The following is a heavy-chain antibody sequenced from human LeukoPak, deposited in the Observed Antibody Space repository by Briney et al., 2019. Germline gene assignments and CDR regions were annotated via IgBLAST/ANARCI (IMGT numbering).Heavy chain of an antibody. D-gene: IGHD1-14*01. Sequence: SVKVSCKASGGTFSSYAISWVRQAPGQGLEWMGGIIPIFSTANYAQKFQGRVTITADESTSTAYMELSSLRSEDTAVYYCARALDHLYYYYGMDVWGQGTTVTVSS. CDR1: GGTFSSYA. V-gene: IGHV1-69*13. CDR3: ARALDHLYYYYGMDV. J-gene: IGHJ6*02. CDR2: IIPIFSTA.